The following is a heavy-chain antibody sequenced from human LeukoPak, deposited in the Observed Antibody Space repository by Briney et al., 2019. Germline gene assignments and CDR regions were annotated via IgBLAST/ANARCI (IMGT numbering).Heavy chain of an antibody. CDR1: GFTFSSYG. J-gene: IGHJ4*02. CDR3: ARDPDSSPSLDY. CDR2: IWYDGSNK. D-gene: IGHD6-6*01. V-gene: IGHV3-33*01. Sequence: EGSLRLSCAASGFTFSSYGMHWVRQAPGKGLEWVAVIWYDGSNKYYADSVKGRFTISRDNSKNTLYLQMNSLRPEDTAVYYCARDPDSSPSLDYWGQGTLVTVSS.